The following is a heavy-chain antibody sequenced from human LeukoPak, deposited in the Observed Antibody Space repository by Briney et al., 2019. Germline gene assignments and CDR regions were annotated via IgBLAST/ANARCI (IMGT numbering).Heavy chain of an antibody. D-gene: IGHD4-17*01. Sequence: GGSLRLSCAASGFTFSSYAMSWVRQAPGKGLEWVSAISGSGGSTYYADSVKGRFTISRDNSKNTLYLQMNSLRAEDTAVYYCAKWATVTTFYYYGMDVWGQGTTVTVSS. CDR3: AKWATVTTFYYYGMDV. V-gene: IGHV3-23*01. J-gene: IGHJ6*02. CDR2: ISGSGGST. CDR1: GFTFSSYA.